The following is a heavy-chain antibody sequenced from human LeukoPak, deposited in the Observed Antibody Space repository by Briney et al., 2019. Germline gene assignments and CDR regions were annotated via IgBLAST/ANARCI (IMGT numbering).Heavy chain of an antibody. Sequence: PGGSLRLSCAASGFTVSSNYMSWVRQAPGKGLEWVSVICSGGSTYYADSVKGRFTISRDNSKNTLYLQMNSLRAEDTAVYYCAKSGVAVAGSDYWGQGTLVTVSS. D-gene: IGHD6-19*01. CDR3: AKSGVAVAGSDY. CDR2: ICSGGST. J-gene: IGHJ4*02. CDR1: GFTVSSNY. V-gene: IGHV3-66*02.